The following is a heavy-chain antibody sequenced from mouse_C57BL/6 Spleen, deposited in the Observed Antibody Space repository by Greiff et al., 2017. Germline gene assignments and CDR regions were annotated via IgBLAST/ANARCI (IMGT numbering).Heavy chain of an antibody. CDR2: INPNNGDT. J-gene: IGHJ4*01. CDR1: GYSFTGYF. Sequence: VQLQQSGPELVKPGASVKISCKASGYSFTGYFMNWVMQSHGKSLEWIGRINPNNGDTFYNQKFKGKATLTVDKTSSTAHMELWSLTSEDSAVYYCARDCYVGAMDYWGQGTSVTVSS. CDR3: ARDCYVGAMDY. V-gene: IGHV1-20*01. D-gene: IGHD1-1*01.